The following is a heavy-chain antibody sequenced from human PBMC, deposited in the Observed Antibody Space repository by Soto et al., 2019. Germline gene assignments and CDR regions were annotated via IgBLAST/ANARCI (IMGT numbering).Heavy chain of an antibody. CDR3: ADLGVRGG. CDR2: INTDGSST. J-gene: IGHJ4*02. Sequence: EVQLVESGGGLVQSGGSLRLSCAASGFTFSTYWMHWVRQAPGKGLVWVSRINTDGSSTNYADSVKGRFPISSDNAKNTLYLQMNSLRVEDTAVYYCADLGVRGGWGQGTLVTVSS. CDR1: GFTFSTYW. V-gene: IGHV3-74*01. D-gene: IGHD3-10*01.